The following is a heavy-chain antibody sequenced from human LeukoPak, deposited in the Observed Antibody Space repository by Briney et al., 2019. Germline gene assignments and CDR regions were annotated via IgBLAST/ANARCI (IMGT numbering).Heavy chain of an antibody. Sequence: SETLSLTCAVYGGSFSGYYWSWIRQPPGKGLEWIGEINHSGSTNYNPSLKSRVTISVDTSKNQFSLKLSSVTAADTAVYYCARGGINGYSSSWYWAYFDYWGQGTLVTVSS. D-gene: IGHD6-13*01. J-gene: IGHJ4*02. CDR3: ARGGINGYSSSWYWAYFDY. CDR2: INHSGST. CDR1: GGSFSGYY. V-gene: IGHV4-34*01.